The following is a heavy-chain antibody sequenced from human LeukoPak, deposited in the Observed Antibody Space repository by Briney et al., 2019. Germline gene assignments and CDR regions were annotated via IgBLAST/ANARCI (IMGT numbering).Heavy chain of an antibody. D-gene: IGHD3-9*01. CDR2: INSDGSST. CDR3: AREYYEILTGYYPDY. Sequence: GGSLRLSCAASGVTFSSYWMHWVRQAPGKGLVWVSRINSDGSSTSYADSVKGRFTISRDNAKNTLYLQMNSLRAEDTAVYYCAREYYEILTGYYPDYWGQGTLVTVSS. CDR1: GVTFSSYW. V-gene: IGHV3-74*01. J-gene: IGHJ4*02.